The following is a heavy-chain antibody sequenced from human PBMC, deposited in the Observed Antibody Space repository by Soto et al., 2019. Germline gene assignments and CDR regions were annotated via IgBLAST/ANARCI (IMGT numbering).Heavy chain of an antibody. Sequence: QVQLVESGRGGVQPGRTLRLSCAASGYAFGHYAMHWVRQAPGKGLEWVAVTSFDEGNKYYADSVKGRFTISRDNSKNTLFLQMNSLRVEDTAVYYCARSAPYYPLDYWGQGTLVTVSS. CDR3: ARSAPYYPLDY. D-gene: IGHD3-10*01. J-gene: IGHJ4*02. CDR1: GYAFGHYA. V-gene: IGHV3-30*04. CDR2: TSFDEGNK.